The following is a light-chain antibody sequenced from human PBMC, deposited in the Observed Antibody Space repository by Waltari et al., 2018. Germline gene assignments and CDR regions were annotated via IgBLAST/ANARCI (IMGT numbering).Light chain of an antibody. CDR1: QRLGKNY. V-gene: IGKV3-20*01. CDR3: QQYASSVLYT. Sequence: IVLTQSPGTLSLSPGDRASLSCKASQRLGKNYVAWYQQRPGQAPRLVIYGASSRAAGIPDRFSGSGSGTDFTLTISRLEPEDFAVYYCQQYASSVLYTFGQGTKLEIK. CDR2: GAS. J-gene: IGKJ2*01.